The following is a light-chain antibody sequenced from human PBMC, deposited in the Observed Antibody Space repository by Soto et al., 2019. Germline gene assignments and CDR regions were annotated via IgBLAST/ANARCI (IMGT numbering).Light chain of an antibody. V-gene: IGKV2-24*01. CDR2: MIS. Sequence: DFVMTQTPLSSPVTLGQPASISCRSSQSLVHSDGNTYLSWLHQRPGQPQRLLIYMISIRFSGVTDKFSGSGARTDITLKISMVEAEDVGGYYCMQATQSYTFGQGTKLAIK. CDR1: QSLVHSDGNTY. J-gene: IGKJ2*01. CDR3: MQATQSYT.